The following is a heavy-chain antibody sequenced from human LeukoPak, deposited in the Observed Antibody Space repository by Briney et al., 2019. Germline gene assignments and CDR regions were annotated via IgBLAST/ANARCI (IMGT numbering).Heavy chain of an antibody. Sequence: AGGSLRLSCVGAGYTFGSFAMSWVLQAPGKGLEWVAAINGNGRNTYYTDSVRGRFTISRDNSKNTLYLQMNSLRAEDTAVYFCALSWTGKKYFDYWGQGALVTVTS. V-gene: IGHV3-23*01. J-gene: IGHJ4*02. CDR1: GYTFGSFA. CDR3: ALSWTGKKYFDY. D-gene: IGHD3/OR15-3a*01. CDR2: INGNGRNT.